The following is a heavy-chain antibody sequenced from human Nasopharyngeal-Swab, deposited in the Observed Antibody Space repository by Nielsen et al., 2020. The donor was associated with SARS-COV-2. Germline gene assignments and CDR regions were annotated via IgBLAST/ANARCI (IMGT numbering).Heavy chain of an antibody. CDR1: GFTFNTYS. Sequence: GESLKISWAASGFTFNTYSMNWVRQAPGKGLEWVAYISSSSSTSYYADSVKGRFTISRDNPKNSLYLQMNSLRDEDTALYYCARDVAIVGATLENWGQGTLVTVSS. CDR2: ISSSSSTS. J-gene: IGHJ4*02. V-gene: IGHV3-48*02. D-gene: IGHD1-26*01. CDR3: ARDVAIVGATLEN.